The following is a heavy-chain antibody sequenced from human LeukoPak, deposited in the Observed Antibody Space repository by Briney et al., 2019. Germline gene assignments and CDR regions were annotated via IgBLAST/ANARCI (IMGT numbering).Heavy chain of an antibody. CDR2: ISSSSSYI. Sequence: GRSLRLSCAASGFTFSSYGMHWVRQAPGKGLEWVSSISSSSSYIYYADSVKGRFTISRDNAKNSLYLQMNSLRAEDTAVYYCARDLQYYYDSSGYYPRGFDIWGQGTMVTVSS. CDR3: ARDLQYYYDSSGYYPRGFDI. CDR1: GFTFSSYG. J-gene: IGHJ3*02. V-gene: IGHV3-21*01. D-gene: IGHD3-22*01.